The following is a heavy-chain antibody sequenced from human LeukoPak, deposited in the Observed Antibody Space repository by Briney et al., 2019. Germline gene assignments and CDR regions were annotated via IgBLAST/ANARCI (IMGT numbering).Heavy chain of an antibody. CDR2: MRGSGGST. CDR1: GGSGSSKRYY. V-gene: IGHV3-23*01. Sequence: ETLSLTCTVSGGSGSSKRYYWSWVRQAPGKWLEWVSSMRGSGGSTYYADSVKGRFTIYRDNSKNTLYLQMNSLRAEDTAVYYCAKDSSSGRVLWGYFDYWGQGTLVTVSS. D-gene: IGHD1-26*01. CDR3: AKDSSSGRVLWGYFDY. J-gene: IGHJ4*02.